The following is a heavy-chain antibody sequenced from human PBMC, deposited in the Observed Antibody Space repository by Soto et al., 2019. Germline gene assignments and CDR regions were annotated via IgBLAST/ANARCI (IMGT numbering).Heavy chain of an antibody. CDR3: AAGVTYDGNFDI. CDR1: GFTFTSSA. V-gene: IGHV1-58*02. CDR2: IVVGSGNT. J-gene: IGHJ3*02. D-gene: IGHD5-12*01. Sequence: ASLKVSCKASGFTFTSSAMQWVRQARGQRLEWIGWIVVGSGNTNYAQKFQERVSITRDMSTRTAYMELSSLRSEDTAVYYCAAGVTYDGNFDIWGQGTMVNVSS.